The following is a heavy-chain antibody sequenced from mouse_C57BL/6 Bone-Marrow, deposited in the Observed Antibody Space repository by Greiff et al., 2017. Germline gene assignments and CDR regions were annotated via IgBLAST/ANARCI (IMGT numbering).Heavy chain of an antibody. J-gene: IGHJ2*01. CDR1: GYTFTSYR. Sequence: VQLQQPGAELVRPGTSVKLSCKASGYTFTSYRMHWVKQRPGQGLEWIGVIDPSDSYTNYNQKFKGKATWTVYTSSSTAYRQLSSLKSEDSAVYYCASPLDYWGQGTTLTVSS. CDR2: IDPSDSYT. CDR3: ASPLDY. V-gene: IGHV1-59*01.